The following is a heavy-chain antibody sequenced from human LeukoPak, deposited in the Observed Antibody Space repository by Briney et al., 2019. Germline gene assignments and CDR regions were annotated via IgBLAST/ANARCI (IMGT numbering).Heavy chain of an antibody. CDR2: SSGNNGNT. Sequence: ASVKVSCKTSGYTFTLYGVAWVRQAPGQGLEWMGWSSGNNGNTRYAQKFQGRVTLTTDTSTSTGYMELRSLRSDDTAVYYCARGVSLGDLYYWGQGTLVSVTS. CDR3: ARGVSLGDLYY. CDR1: GYTFTLYG. V-gene: IGHV1-18*04. J-gene: IGHJ4*02. D-gene: IGHD3-16*01.